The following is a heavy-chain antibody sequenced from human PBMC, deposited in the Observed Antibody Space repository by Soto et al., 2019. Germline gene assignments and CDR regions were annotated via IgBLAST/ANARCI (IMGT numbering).Heavy chain of an antibody. D-gene: IGHD3-3*01. CDR2: IYYSGST. V-gene: IGHV4-59*01. Sequence: SETLSLTCIVSGGFISNYYWSWIRQPPGKGLEWIGYIYYSGSTNYNPSLKSRVTISVDTSKNQFSLRLSSVTAADTAVYYCARDLGYYDFWSGYSNWFDPWGQGTLVTVSS. CDR1: GGFISNYY. CDR3: ARDLGYYDFWSGYSNWFDP. J-gene: IGHJ5*02.